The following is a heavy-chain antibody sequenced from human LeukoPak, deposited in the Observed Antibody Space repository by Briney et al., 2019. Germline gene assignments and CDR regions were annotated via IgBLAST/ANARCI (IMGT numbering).Heavy chain of an antibody. CDR3: ARYKFAHVWLGELSKARLDY. Sequence: PGGSLRLSCAASGFTFSDYYMSWIRQAPGKGLEWVSYISSSGSTIYYADSVKGRFTISRDNAKNSLYLQMNSLRAEDTAVYYCARYKFAHVWLGELSKARLDYWGQGTLVTVSS. CDR1: GFTFSDYY. V-gene: IGHV3-11*04. J-gene: IGHJ4*02. D-gene: IGHD3-10*01. CDR2: ISSSGSTI.